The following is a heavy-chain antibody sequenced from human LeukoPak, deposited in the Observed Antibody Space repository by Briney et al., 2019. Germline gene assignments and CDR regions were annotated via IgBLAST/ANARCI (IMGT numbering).Heavy chain of an antibody. Sequence: KPGGSLRLSCAASGFTFSDYYMSWIRQAPGKGLEWIGEINHSGSTNYNPSLKSRVTISVDTSKNQFSLKLSSVTAADTAVYYCARGPTIAARTFDYWGQGTLVTVSS. CDR1: GFTFSDYY. CDR2: INHSGST. D-gene: IGHD6-6*01. V-gene: IGHV4-34*01. J-gene: IGHJ4*02. CDR3: ARGPTIAARTFDY.